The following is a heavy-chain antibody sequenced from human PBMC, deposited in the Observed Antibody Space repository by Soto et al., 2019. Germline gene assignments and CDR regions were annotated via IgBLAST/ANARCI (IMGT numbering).Heavy chain of an antibody. Sequence: PSETLSLTCALSGVSIISGNWWTGVRQTPQRGLEYIGEIFHDGTANYYPSFERRVAIPVDTSKNQFSLKLTSVTAADTAIYFCARLVYDTRLNYMYFDFWGQGALVTVSS. CDR1: GVSIISGNW. CDR3: ARLVYDTRLNYMYFDF. CDR2: IFHDGTA. J-gene: IGHJ4*02. D-gene: IGHD2-8*01. V-gene: IGHV4-4*02.